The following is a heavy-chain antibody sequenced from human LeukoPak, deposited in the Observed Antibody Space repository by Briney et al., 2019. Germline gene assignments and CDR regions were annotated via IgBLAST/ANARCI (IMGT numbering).Heavy chain of an antibody. CDR2: IYYSGST. CDR1: GGSISSYY. J-gene: IGHJ4*02. D-gene: IGHD1-26*01. CDR3: ARDTDGVGAPDY. V-gene: IGHV4-59*01. Sequence: PSETPSLTCTVSGGSISSYYWSWIRQPPGKGLEWIGYIYYSGSTNYNPSLKSRVTISVDTSRNQLSLKLSSVTAADTAVYYCARDTDGVGAPDYWGQGTLVTVSS.